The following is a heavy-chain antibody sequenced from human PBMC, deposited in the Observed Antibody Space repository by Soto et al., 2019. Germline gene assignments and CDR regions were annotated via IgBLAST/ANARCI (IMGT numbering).Heavy chain of an antibody. D-gene: IGHD1-1*01. CDR3: AKYSTTGALRYFDF. V-gene: IGHV3-23*01. J-gene: IGHJ4*01. CDR1: GFTVSSYA. CDR2: IGSDSGGA. Sequence: GSPTVIPSASGFTVSSYAVARIRQAPGKGLEWASVIGSDSGGAQYADSVKGRFTISRDNSKNTLYLQMTSLRTEDTAMYYCAKYSTTGALRYFDFWGHVIPVPVS.